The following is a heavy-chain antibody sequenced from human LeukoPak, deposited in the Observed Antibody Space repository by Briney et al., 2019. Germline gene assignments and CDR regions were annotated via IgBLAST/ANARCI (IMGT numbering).Heavy chain of an antibody. D-gene: IGHD2-2*02. CDR2: IIPIFGTA. CDR1: VGTFSSYA. J-gene: IGHJ5*02. CDR3: ARDGYCSSTSCYSLSWFDP. Sequence: GSSVKVSCKASVGTFSSYAISWVRQAPGQGLEWMGGIIPIFGTANYAQKFQGRVTITADESTSTAYMELSSLRSEDTAVYYCARDGYCSSTSCYSLSWFDPWGQGTLVTVSS. V-gene: IGHV1-69*01.